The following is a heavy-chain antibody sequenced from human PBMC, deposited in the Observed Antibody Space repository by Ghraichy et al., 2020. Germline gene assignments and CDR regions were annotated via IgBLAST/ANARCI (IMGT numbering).Heavy chain of an antibody. Sequence: GESLNISCAASGFSFRRHWMSWVRPAPGKGLEWVASIKSDGIDRIYLDSVKGRFIISRANPKKSLSLEMNSLRVDDTAVYYCARDPYSDYKYGGTDYWGQGTLVSVSS. J-gene: IGHJ1*01. D-gene: IGHD4-11*01. CDR1: GFSFRRHW. CDR3: ARDPYSDYKYGGTDY. CDR2: IKSDGIDR. V-gene: IGHV3-7*01.